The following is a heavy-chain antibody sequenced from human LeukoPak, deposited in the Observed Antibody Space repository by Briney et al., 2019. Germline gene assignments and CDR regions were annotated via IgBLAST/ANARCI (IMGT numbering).Heavy chain of an antibody. CDR3: ARRGMVRGVIIINYFDY. J-gene: IGHJ4*02. V-gene: IGHV4-39*01. CDR2: IYYSGST. Sequence: SETLSLTCTVSGGSISSSSYYWGWIRQPPGKGLEWIGSIYYSGSTYYNPSLKSRVTISVDTSKNQFSLKLSSVTAADTAVYYCARRGMVRGVIIINYFDYWGQGTLVTVSS. CDR1: GGSISSSSYY. D-gene: IGHD3-10*01.